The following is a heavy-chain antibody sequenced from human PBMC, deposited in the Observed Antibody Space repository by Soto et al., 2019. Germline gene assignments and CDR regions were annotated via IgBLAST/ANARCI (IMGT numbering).Heavy chain of an antibody. D-gene: IGHD5-12*01. J-gene: IGHJ4*02. CDR2: IIPIIGTR. CDR1: GGTFSIYA. Sequence: QVQLVQSGAEVKKPGSSVKVSCKASGGTFSIYAVSWVRQAPGQGLEWMGGIIPIIGTRNYAQRFQGRITITGDDASSTAYMELRSLKSEDTGVYYCARDLGSGYDPGDYWGQGTLVTVSS. CDR3: ARDLGSGYDPGDY. V-gene: IGHV1-69*12.